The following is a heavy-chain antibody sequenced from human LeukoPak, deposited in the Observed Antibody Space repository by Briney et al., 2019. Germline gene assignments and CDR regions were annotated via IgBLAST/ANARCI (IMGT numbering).Heavy chain of an antibody. CDR2: INPNSGGS. J-gene: IGHJ4*02. CDR1: GGTFSSYA. Sequence: ASVKVSCKASGGTFSSYAISWVRQAPGQGLEWMGWINPNSGGSNYAQKFQGRVTMTRDTSISTAYMELSRLRSDDTAVYYCARVHEWLVRTYSFDYWGQGTLVTVSS. D-gene: IGHD6-19*01. CDR3: ARVHEWLVRTYSFDY. V-gene: IGHV1-2*02.